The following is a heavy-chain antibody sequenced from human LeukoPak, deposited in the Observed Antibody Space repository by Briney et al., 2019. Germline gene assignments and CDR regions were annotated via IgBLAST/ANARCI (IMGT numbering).Heavy chain of an antibody. CDR1: GFTFTSYW. V-gene: IGHV3-7*01. Sequence: GGSLRLSCAASGFTFTSYWMSWVRQAPGKGLEWEANIDQDGSEKNYVDSVKGRFTISRDNAKNSLYLQLNSLRAEDTAVYYCARDQVGIFDYWGQGTLVTVSS. CDR3: ARDQVGIFDY. D-gene: IGHD1-26*01. J-gene: IGHJ4*02. CDR2: IDQDGSEK.